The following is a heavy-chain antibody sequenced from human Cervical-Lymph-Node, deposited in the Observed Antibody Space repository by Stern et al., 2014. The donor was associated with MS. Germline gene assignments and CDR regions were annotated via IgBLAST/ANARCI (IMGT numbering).Heavy chain of an antibody. V-gene: IGHV1-8*01. CDR3: ARGGSGWTHWYFDL. D-gene: IGHD6-19*01. J-gene: IGHJ2*01. CDR2: MNPNRGNT. CDR1: AHTVTTYD. Sequence: QVQLVQSGAEVRKPGASVKVSCKATAHTVTTYDINWVRQAPGQGLEWMGCMNPNRGNTGYAQKFLGRVTMTRNISISTVYMELSSLRSEDTAVYYCARGGSGWTHWYFDLWGRGTLVTVSS.